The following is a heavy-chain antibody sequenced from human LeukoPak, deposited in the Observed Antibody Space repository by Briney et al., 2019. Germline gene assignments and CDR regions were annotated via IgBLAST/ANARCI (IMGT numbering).Heavy chain of an antibody. CDR3: ARGRYSGYDFFYYFGY. CDR1: GGSFSGYY. D-gene: IGHD5-12*01. CDR2: VNHSGST. Sequence: SETLSLTCAVYGGSFSGYYWSWIRQPPGKGLEWIGEVNHSGSTNYNPSLKSRVTISVDTSKNQFSLKLSSVTAADTAVYYCARGRYSGYDFFYYFGYWGQGTLVTVSS. J-gene: IGHJ4*02. V-gene: IGHV4-34*01.